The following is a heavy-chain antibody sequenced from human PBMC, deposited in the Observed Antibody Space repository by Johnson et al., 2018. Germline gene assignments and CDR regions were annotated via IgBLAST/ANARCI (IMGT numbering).Heavy chain of an antibody. V-gene: IGHV3-11*01. CDR1: GFTFSDYY. D-gene: IGHD3-22*01. Sequence: QVQLGQAGGGLVKPGGSLRLSCAASGFTFSDYYMSWIRQAPGKGLEWVSYISSSGSTIYYADSVKGRFTISRDNAKNSLYLQMNSLRAEDTAVYYCAREVVVVPNDAFDIWGQGTMVTVSS. CDR3: AREVVVVPNDAFDI. J-gene: IGHJ3*02. CDR2: ISSSGSTI.